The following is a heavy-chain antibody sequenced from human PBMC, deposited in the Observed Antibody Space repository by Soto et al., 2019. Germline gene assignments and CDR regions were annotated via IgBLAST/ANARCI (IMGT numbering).Heavy chain of an antibody. D-gene: IGHD2-21*02. CDR3: ARGPCGGDCYSDAFDI. CDR1: GDSISDYY. V-gene: IGHV4-59*12. J-gene: IGHJ3*02. Sequence: QVHLQESGPGLVNSSETLSLTCTVSGDSISDYYWSWIRQPPGKGLEWIGYIYYSGSTNYNPSLKSRVTISVDKSKNQFSLKLSSVTAADTAVYYCARGPCGGDCYSDAFDIWGQGTMVTVSS. CDR2: IYYSGST.